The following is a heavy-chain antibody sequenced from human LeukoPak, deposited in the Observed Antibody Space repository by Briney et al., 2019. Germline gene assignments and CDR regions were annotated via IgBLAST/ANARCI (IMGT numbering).Heavy chain of an antibody. Sequence: ASVKVSCKASGYTFTENHIHWVRQAPGQGLEWMGLINPYTGAANYTQNFQGRVTMTRDTSVSTAYMHLSGLRSDDTAVYYCARGKSGYSPWGQGTPVTVSS. CDR3: ARGKSGYSP. CDR1: GYTFTENH. CDR2: INPYTGAA. J-gene: IGHJ4*02. D-gene: IGHD3-22*01. V-gene: IGHV1-2*02.